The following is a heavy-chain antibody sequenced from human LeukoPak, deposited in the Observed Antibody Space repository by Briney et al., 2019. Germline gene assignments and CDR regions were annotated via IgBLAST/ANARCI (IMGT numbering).Heavy chain of an antibody. Sequence: GGSLRLSCAASGFTFSSYTMNWVRQAPGKGLEWVSSISSSSSYIYYADSVKGRFTISRDNAKNSLYLQMNSLRAEDTAVYYCARDAYDYVWGSYRVREYFQHWGQGTLVTVSS. CDR3: ARDAYDYVWGSYRVREYFQH. D-gene: IGHD3-16*02. CDR2: ISSSSSYI. CDR1: GFTFSSYT. V-gene: IGHV3-21*01. J-gene: IGHJ1*01.